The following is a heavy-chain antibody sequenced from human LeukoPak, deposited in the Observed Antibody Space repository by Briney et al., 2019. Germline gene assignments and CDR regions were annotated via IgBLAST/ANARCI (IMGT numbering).Heavy chain of an antibody. CDR2: IKSKTDGGTT. V-gene: IGHV3-15*01. Sequence: GSLRLSCAASGFTFSNAWMSWVRQAPGKGLEWVGRIKSKTDGGTTDYAAPEKGRFTISRNDSKNTLYLQMNSLKTEDTAVYYCTTGLSPFGEWELPDYWGQGTLVTVSS. CDR1: GFTFSNAW. D-gene: IGHD1-26*01. CDR3: TTGLSPFGEWELPDY. J-gene: IGHJ4*02.